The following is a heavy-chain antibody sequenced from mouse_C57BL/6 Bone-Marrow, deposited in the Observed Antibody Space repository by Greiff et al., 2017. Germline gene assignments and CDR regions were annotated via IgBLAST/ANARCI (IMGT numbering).Heavy chain of an antibody. V-gene: IGHV2-2*01. D-gene: IGHD1-1*01. CDR3: ARNGAYYYGSSYYYAMDY. CDR2: IWSGGST. J-gene: IGHJ4*01. CDR1: GFSLTSYG. Sequence: VKLQESGPGLVQPSQSLSITCTVSGFSLTSYGVHWVRQSPGKGLEWLGVIWSGGSTDYNAAFISRLSISKDNSKSQVFFKMNSLQADDTAIYYCARNGAYYYGSSYYYAMDYWGQGTSVTVSS.